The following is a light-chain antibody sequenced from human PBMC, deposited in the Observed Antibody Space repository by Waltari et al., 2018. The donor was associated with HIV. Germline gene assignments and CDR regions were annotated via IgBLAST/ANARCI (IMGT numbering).Light chain of an antibody. CDR3: QHCGDASNT. CDR1: QSIGNAY. J-gene: IGKJ2*01. V-gene: IGKV3-20*01. Sequence: EIVLTQSPGTLSLSPGERATLSCRASQSIGNAYLAWYQQKPGQAPRLLISGASSRANGVPDRFSGSGSETDFTLTISRLEPEDFAVYYCQHCGDASNTFGQGTKLEV. CDR2: GAS.